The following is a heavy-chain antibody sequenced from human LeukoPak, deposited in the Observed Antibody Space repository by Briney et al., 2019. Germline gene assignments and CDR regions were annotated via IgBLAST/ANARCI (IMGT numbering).Heavy chain of an antibody. Sequence: SVKVSCKASGGTFSSYAISWVRQAPGQGLEWMGGIIPIFGTANYAQKFQGRVTITADESTSTAYMELSSLRSEDTAVYYCASARGSQYYYDSSGYYDYWGQGTLVTVSS. V-gene: IGHV1-69*13. J-gene: IGHJ4*02. CDR3: ASARGSQYYYDSSGYYDY. CDR2: IIPIFGTA. D-gene: IGHD3-22*01. CDR1: GGTFSSYA.